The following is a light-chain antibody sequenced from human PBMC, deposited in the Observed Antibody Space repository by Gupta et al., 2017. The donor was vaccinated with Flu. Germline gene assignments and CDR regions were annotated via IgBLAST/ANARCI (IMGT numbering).Light chain of an antibody. CDR2: GNS. V-gene: IGLV1-40*01. CDR3: QSYDSSLSAL. CDR1: SSNIGAGYD. J-gene: IGLJ1*01. Sequence: QSVLTQPPSVSGAPGQRVTISCTRSSSNIGAGYDVHWYQHIPGTAPKLLIYGNSNRPSAVPDRFSGSKSGTSASLAITGLQAEDESDYYCQSYDSSLSALFGTGTKVTVL.